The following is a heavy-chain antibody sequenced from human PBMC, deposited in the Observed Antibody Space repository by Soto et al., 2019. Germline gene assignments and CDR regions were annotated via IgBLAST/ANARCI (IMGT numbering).Heavy chain of an antibody. CDR2: IFSNDEK. D-gene: IGHD3-22*01. CDR3: ARICYYDGSGYPCDAFDI. V-gene: IGHV2-26*01. CDR1: GFSLSNARMG. Sequence: QVTLKESGPVLVKPTETLTLTCTVSGFSLSNARMGVSWIRQPPGKALEWLAHIFSNDEKSYSTSLKSRLTIPKDTSKSQVVLTMTNMDPVDTASDYWARICYYDGSGYPCDAFDIWGKGTRVTVSS. J-gene: IGHJ3*02.